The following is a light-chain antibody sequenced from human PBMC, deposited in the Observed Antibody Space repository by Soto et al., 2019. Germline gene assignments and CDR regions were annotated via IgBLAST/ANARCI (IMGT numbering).Light chain of an antibody. CDR1: QNLLDSDDGNTL. J-gene: IGKJ2*01. Sequence: EIVLSQNPLPLRLPPGEPAPPSLTPYQNLLDSDDGNTLLDWYLQKPGRSPQLLIYALSYRASGVPARFSGSGSGTDFTLNISRVEAEDVGVYYCLQRMDFPYTFGQGTKVDIK. CDR2: ALS. CDR3: LQRMDFPYT. V-gene: IGKV2-40*01.